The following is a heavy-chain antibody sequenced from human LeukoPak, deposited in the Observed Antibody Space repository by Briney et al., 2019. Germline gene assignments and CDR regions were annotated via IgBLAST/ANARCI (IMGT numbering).Heavy chain of an antibody. CDR3: AKGTTGTWDY. V-gene: IGHV3-21*01. CDR2: ISSSSSYI. CDR1: GFTFSSYS. Sequence: PGGSLRLSCAASGFTFSSYSMNWVRQAPGKGLEWVSSISSSSSYIYYADSVKGRFTISRDNSKNTLYLQMNSLRAEDTAVYYCAKGTTGTWDYWGQGTLVTVSS. D-gene: IGHD1-1*01. J-gene: IGHJ4*02.